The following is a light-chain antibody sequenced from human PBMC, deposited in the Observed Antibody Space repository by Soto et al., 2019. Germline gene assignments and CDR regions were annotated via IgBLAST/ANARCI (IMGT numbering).Light chain of an antibody. CDR1: SSDVGSYNL. CDR3: CSYAGSIVV. Sequence: QSALTQPASVSGSPGQSITISCTGTSSDVGSYNLVSWYQQHPGKAPKLMIYEGSKRPSGVSNRFSGSKSGNTASLTISGLQAADEADYYCCSYAGSIVVFGGGTKLTVL. CDR2: EGS. J-gene: IGLJ2*01. V-gene: IGLV2-23*01.